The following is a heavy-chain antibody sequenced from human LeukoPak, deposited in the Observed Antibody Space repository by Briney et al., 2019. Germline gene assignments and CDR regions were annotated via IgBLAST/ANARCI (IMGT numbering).Heavy chain of an antibody. D-gene: IGHD1-26*01. Sequence: KPSETLSLTCTVSGYSISSGYYWGWIRQPPGKGLEWIGSINHSGSTYYNPSLKSRVTISVDTSKNQFSLKLSSVTAADTAVYYCAGPKSGSYTRGLDYWGQGTLVTVSS. CDR2: INHSGST. CDR3: AGPKSGSYTRGLDY. V-gene: IGHV4-38-2*02. CDR1: GYSISSGYY. J-gene: IGHJ4*02.